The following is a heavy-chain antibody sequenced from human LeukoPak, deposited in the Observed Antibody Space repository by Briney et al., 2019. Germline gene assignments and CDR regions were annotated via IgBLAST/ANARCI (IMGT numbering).Heavy chain of an antibody. CDR1: GFTVSSNY. CDR2: IYSGGST. J-gene: IGHJ4*02. D-gene: IGHD5-18*01. Sequence: GGSLRLSCAASGFTVSSNYMSWVRQAPGKGLEWVSVIYSGGSTYYADSVKGRFTISRDNSKNTPYLQMNSLRADDTAVYYCASGKATAMAQGYWGQGTLVTVSS. CDR3: ASGKATAMAQGY. V-gene: IGHV3-53*01.